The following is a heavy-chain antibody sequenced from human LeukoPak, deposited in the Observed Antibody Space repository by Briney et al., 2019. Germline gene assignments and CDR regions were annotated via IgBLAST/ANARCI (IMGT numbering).Heavy chain of an antibody. CDR3: ARFGKLSRGFDY. J-gene: IGHJ4*02. CDR2: INHSGST. D-gene: IGHD3-16*01. V-gene: IGHV4-34*01. Sequence: SETLSLTCAVYGGSLSGYYWSWIRQPPGKGLEWIGEINHSGSTNYNPSLKSRVTISVDTSKNQFSLKLSSVTAADTAVYYCARFGKLSRGFDYWGQGTLVTVSS. CDR1: GGSLSGYY.